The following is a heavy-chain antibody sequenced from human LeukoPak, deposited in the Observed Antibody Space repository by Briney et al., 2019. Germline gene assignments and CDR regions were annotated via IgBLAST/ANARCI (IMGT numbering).Heavy chain of an antibody. D-gene: IGHD2-21*02. CDR1: GFTFSSYG. Sequence: PGGSLRLSCAASGFTFSSYGMHWVRQAPGKGLEWVAFIRYDGSNKYYADSVKGRFTISRDNSKNTLYLQMNSLRAEDTAVYYCAKVNIVVVTAIGFFFDYWGQGTLVTVSS. CDR2: IRYDGSNK. CDR3: AKVNIVVVTAIGFFFDY. V-gene: IGHV3-30*02. J-gene: IGHJ4*02.